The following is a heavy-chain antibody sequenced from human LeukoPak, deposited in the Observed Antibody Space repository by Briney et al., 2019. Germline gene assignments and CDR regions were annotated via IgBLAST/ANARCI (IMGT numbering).Heavy chain of an antibody. CDR3: AREAATALYYFDY. D-gene: IGHD2-21*02. V-gene: IGHV4-39*02. CDR1: GGYISSSSYY. Sequence: SETLSLTCTLSGGYISSSSYYWGWIRQPPGKGLEWIGDIYYSGSTYYNASLKSRVSISIDTSNNRFSLHLGSLTAADTAVYYCAREAATALYYFDYWGQGTLVTVSS. CDR2: IYYSGST. J-gene: IGHJ4*02.